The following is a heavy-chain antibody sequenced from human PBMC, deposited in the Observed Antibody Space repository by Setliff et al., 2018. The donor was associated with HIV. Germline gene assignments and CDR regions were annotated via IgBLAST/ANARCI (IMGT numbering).Heavy chain of an antibody. CDR3: AKGRYSSGWYMGGDYYFDY. CDR2: ISSSSSYI. V-gene: IGHV3-21*01. J-gene: IGHJ4*02. Sequence: GGSLRLSCAASGFTFSSYSMNWVRQAPGKGLEWVSSISSSSSYIYYADSVKGRFTISRDNAKNSLYLQMNSLRAEDTAVYYCAKGRYSSGWYMGGDYYFDYWGQGTLVTVSS. D-gene: IGHD6-19*01. CDR1: GFTFSSYS.